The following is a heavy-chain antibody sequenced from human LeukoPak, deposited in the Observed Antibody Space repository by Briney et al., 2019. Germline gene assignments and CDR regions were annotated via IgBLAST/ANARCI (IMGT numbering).Heavy chain of an antibody. J-gene: IGHJ4*02. V-gene: IGHV1-2*02. CDR2: INPNSGGT. CDR3: ARDREGAIAVAGYYFDY. CDR1: VYTFTGYY. Sequence: ASVKVSCTASVYTFTGYYMHWVRQAPGQGLEWMGWINPNSGGTNYAQKFQGRATMTRDTSINTAYMELSRLRSDDTAVYYCARDREGAIAVAGYYFDYWGQGTLVAVSS. D-gene: IGHD6-19*01.